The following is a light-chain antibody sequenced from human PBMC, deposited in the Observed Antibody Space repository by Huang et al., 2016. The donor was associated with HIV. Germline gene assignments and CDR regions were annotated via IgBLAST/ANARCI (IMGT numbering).Light chain of an antibody. Sequence: ETVMTQSPGTLSVSPGDRATFSCRASQTVGINLAGSQQKPGQAPTLLIYGASTRATGVPARVTGSGSGTDFTLTITTLQAEDFGVYYCQQYNNRPPYTFGQGTNLEIK. V-gene: IGKV3-15*01. J-gene: IGKJ2*01. CDR3: QQYNNRPPYT. CDR1: QTVGIN. CDR2: GAS.